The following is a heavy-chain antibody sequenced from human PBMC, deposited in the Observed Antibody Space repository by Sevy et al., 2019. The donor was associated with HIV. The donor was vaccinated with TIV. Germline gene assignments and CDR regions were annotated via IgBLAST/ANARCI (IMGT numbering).Heavy chain of an antibody. D-gene: IGHD2-15*01. Sequence: SETLSLTCTVSGGSISSGSYYWSWIRQPAGKGLDGIGRIYTSGSINYNTSLKSRVTMSVETSKNQFSLKLSSVTAADTAVYYCARAKYCSGGSCSWFDPWGQGTLVTVSS. CDR1: GGSISSGSYY. CDR3: ARAKYCSGGSCSWFDP. V-gene: IGHV4-61*02. CDR2: IYTSGSI. J-gene: IGHJ5*02.